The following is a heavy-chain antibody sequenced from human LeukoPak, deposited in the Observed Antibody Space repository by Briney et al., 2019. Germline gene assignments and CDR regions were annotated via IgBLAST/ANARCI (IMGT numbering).Heavy chain of an antibody. CDR2: ISYDGSNK. V-gene: IGHV3-30-3*01. J-gene: IGHJ3*02. D-gene: IGHD4-17*01. Sequence: QPGGSLRLSCAASGFTFSSYAMHWVRQAPGKGLEWVAVISYDGSNKYYADSVKGRFTISRDNSKNTLYLQMNSLRAEDTAVYYCARGLTMTTVHDAFDTWGQGTMVTVSS. CDR3: ARGLTMTTVHDAFDT. CDR1: GFTFSSYA.